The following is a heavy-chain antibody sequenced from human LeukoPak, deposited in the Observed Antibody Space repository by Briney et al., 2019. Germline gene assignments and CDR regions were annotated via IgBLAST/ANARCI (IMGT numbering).Heavy chain of an antibody. CDR3: ARDGLRLSMFQGGYMDV. D-gene: IGHD3-10*02. CDR1: GYTFTGYY. Sequence: ASVSVFCRASGYTFTGYYMHWVPQAPGQGLEWMGWINPNSGGTNYAQNFRGRFIITRDTSMSTAYMEVSRLRSDDTAVYYCARDGLRLSMFQGGYMDVWGKGTTVTVSS. V-gene: IGHV1-2*02. J-gene: IGHJ6*03. CDR2: INPNSGGT.